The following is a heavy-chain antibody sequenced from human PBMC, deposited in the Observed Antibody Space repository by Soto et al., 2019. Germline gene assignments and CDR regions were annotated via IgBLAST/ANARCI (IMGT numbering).Heavy chain of an antibody. J-gene: IGHJ6*03. CDR2: TYYRSRWYN. D-gene: IGHD1-7*01. Sequence: SQTLSLTCAISGDSVSSNSAAWNWIRQSPSRGLEWLGRTYYRSRWYNDYAVSVRSRITVNADTSKNQFSLHLSSVTPEDTAVNYCAGTSSLQWYYMDVWDKGTTVTVSS. V-gene: IGHV6-1*01. CDR1: GDSVSSNSAA. CDR3: AGTSSLQWYYMDV.